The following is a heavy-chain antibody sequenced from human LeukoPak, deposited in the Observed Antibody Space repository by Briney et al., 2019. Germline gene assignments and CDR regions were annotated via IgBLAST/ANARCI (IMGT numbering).Heavy chain of an antibody. CDR1: GFTFSSNV. Sequence: GRSLRLSCAVSGFTFSSNVMGWVRQAPGKGLEWVSAISGRGGSTYYADSVKGRFTISRDNSKNTLYLQMNSLRDEDTAVYYCAKFEFGFWGQGTLVTVSS. D-gene: IGHD3-16*01. V-gene: IGHV3-23*01. CDR3: AKFEFGF. J-gene: IGHJ4*02. CDR2: ISGRGGST.